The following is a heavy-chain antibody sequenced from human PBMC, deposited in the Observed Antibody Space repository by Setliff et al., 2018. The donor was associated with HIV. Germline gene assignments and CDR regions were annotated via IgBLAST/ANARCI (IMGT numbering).Heavy chain of an antibody. V-gene: IGHV4-59*01. CDR2: VYYTGAS. CDR3: ARGQPQGGGTYWSAFDI. J-gene: IGHJ3*02. D-gene: IGHD1-26*01. Sequence: NPSETLSLTCTVSGGFISNTYWSWIRQPPGKGLEWLGFVYYTGASDYNPSFKSRLTISLDTSRTHFSLKLTSVTAADTAVYYCARGQPQGGGTYWSAFDIWGRGTMVTVSS. CDR1: GGFISNTY.